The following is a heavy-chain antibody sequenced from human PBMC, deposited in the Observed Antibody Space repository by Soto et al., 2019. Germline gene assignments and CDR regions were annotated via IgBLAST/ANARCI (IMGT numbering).Heavy chain of an antibody. J-gene: IGHJ4*02. V-gene: IGHV4-59*01. CDR2: IYYSGSP. CDR3: ARVSYDSSGYSFDY. D-gene: IGHD3-22*01. CDR1: GGSISSYY. Sequence: SETLSLTCTVSGGSISSYYWSWIRQPPGKGLEWIGYIYYSGSPNYNPSLKSRVTISVDTSKNQFSLKLSSVTAADTAVYYCARVSYDSSGYSFDYWGQGTLVTVSS.